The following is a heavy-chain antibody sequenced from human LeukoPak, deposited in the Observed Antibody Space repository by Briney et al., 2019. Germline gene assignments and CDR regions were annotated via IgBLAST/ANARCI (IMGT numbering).Heavy chain of an antibody. D-gene: IGHD6-19*01. CDR3: ARDGNSGWYTGENYYYYGMDV. CDR2: ISYDGSNK. CDR1: EFPFSSFA. Sequence: GGSLRLSCAASEFPFSSFALHWVRQAPGKGLEWVAVISYDGSNKDYADSVKGRFTISRDNSKNTLYLQMNGLRAEDTALYYCARDGNSGWYTGENYYYYGMDVWGQGTTVTVSS. V-gene: IGHV3-30-3*01. J-gene: IGHJ6*02.